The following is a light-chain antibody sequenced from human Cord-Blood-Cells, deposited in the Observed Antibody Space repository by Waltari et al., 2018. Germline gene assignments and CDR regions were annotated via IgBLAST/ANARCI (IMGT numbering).Light chain of an antibody. CDR1: QDISNY. V-gene: IGKV1-33*01. CDR2: DAS. Sequence: DIQMTQSPSSLSAFVGDRVTITCQASQDISNYLNWYQQKPGKAPKLLNYDASNLETGVPSRFSGSGSGTDFTFTISSLQPEDIATYYCQQYDNLPMYTFGQGTKLEIK. J-gene: IGKJ2*01. CDR3: QQYDNLPMYT.